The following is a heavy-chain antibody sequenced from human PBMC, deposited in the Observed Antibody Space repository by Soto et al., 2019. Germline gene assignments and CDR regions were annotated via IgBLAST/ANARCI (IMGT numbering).Heavy chain of an antibody. CDR2: ISPDGRTT. CDR1: LSFSHYW. Sequence: LSFSHYWMHWVRQAPGKGLVWVSRISPDGRTTTYADSVKGRFTISRDNAKSTLYLQMNSLTVEDGAVYYCADSWLPTSYWGPGTLVTVSS. CDR3: ADSWLPTSY. D-gene: IGHD3-10*01. J-gene: IGHJ4*02. V-gene: IGHV3-74*01.